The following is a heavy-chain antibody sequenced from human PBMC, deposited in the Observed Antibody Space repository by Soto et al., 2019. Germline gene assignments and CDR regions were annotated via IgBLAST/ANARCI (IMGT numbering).Heavy chain of an antibody. Sequence: ASVKVSCKASGYTFTSYAMHWVRQAPGQRLEWMGWINAGNGNTKYSQKFQGRVTITRDTSASTAYMELSSLRSEDTAVYYCARGTYYGNYDILTGYWYFDYWGQGTLVTVSS. CDR3: ARGTYYGNYDILTGYWYFDY. V-gene: IGHV1-3*01. CDR2: INAGNGNT. J-gene: IGHJ4*02. D-gene: IGHD3-9*01. CDR1: GYTFTSYA.